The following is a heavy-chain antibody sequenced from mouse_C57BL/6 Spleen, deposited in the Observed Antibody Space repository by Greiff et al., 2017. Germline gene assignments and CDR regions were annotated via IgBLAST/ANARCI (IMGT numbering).Heavy chain of an antibody. D-gene: IGHD3-3*01. V-gene: IGHV5-6*01. CDR1: GFTFSSYG. CDR3: ARHEKGRDSFDY. J-gene: IGHJ2*01. Sequence: EVHLVESGGDLVKPGGSLKLSCAASGFTFSSYGMSWVRQTPDKRLEWVATISSGGSYTYYPDSVKGRFTISRDNAKNTLYLQMSSLKSEDTAMYYCARHEKGRDSFDYWGQGTTLTVSS. CDR2: ISSGGSYT.